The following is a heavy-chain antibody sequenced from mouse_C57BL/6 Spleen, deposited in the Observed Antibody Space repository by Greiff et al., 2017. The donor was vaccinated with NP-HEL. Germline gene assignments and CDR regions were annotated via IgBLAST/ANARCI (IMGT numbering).Heavy chain of an antibody. CDR3: ARWGKGYAMDY. CDR1: GYAFSSSW. V-gene: IGHV1-82*01. J-gene: IGHJ4*01. CDR2: IYPGDGDT. Sequence: VQGVESGPELVKPGASVKISCKASGYAFSSSWMNWVKQRPGKGLEWIGRIYPGDGDTNYNGKFKGKATLTADKSSSTAYMQLSSLTSEDSAVYFCARWGKGYAMDYWGQGTSVTVSS.